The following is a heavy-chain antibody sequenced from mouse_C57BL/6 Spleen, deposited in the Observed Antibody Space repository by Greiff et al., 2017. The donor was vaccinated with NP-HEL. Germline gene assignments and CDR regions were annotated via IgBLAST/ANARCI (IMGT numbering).Heavy chain of an antibody. CDR1: GFTFSDYG. CDR3: ARPYYGGYFDV. J-gene: IGHJ1*03. V-gene: IGHV5-17*01. Sequence: EVKLVESGGGLVKPGGSLKLSCAASGFTFSDYGMHWVRQAPEKGLEWVAYISSGSSTIYYADTVKGRFTISRDNAKNTLFLQMTSLRSEDTAMYYCARPYYGGYFDVWGTGTTVTVSS. CDR2: ISSGSSTI. D-gene: IGHD1-1*01.